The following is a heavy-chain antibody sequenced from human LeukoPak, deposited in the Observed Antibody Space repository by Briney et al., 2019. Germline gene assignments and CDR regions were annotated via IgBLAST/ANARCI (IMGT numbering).Heavy chain of an antibody. CDR3: ARGDPPIVVVPAALPYYYYGMDV. D-gene: IGHD2-2*01. V-gene: IGHV4-34*01. Sequence: SETLSLTCAVYGGSFSDYYWSWIRQPPGKGLQWIGEINHSGSTNYNPSLKSRVTISVDTSKNQFSLKLSSVTAADTAVYYCARGDPPIVVVPAALPYYYYGMDVWGQGTTVTVSS. CDR2: INHSGST. CDR1: GGSFSDYY. J-gene: IGHJ6*02.